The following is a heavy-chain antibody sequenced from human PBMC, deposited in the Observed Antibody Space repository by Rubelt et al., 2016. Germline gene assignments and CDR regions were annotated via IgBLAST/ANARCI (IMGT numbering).Heavy chain of an antibody. CDR1: GGSFSGYY. D-gene: IGHD1-14*01. CDR2: INHTGSI. Sequence: QVQLQQWGAGLLKPSETLSLTCAVYGGSFSGYYWSWIRQPPGKGLEWIGEINHTGSINYNPSLKSRGSISIDTSKNQFSLKLTSATAAETAVYYCARAYYGELPGTFDYWGQGTLVIVSS. V-gene: IGHV4-34*01. J-gene: IGHJ4*02. CDR3: ARAYYGELPGTFDY.